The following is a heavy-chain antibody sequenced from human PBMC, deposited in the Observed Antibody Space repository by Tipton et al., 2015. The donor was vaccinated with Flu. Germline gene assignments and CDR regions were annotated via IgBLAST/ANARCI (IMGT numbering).Heavy chain of an antibody. V-gene: IGHV4-4*07. J-gene: IGHJ2*01. CDR1: GGSINSYY. CDR2: IYTSGST. CDR3: ARGPEMTKIRQAEIKGHWFFDL. Sequence: PGLVKPSETLSLTCTVSGGSINSYYWSWIRQPAGKGLEWIGRIYTSGSTNYNPSLKSRVTMSIDTSKNQLSLKLSSVTAADTAVYFCARGPEMTKIRQAEIKGHWFFDLWGRGTLVTVSS. D-gene: IGHD5-24*01.